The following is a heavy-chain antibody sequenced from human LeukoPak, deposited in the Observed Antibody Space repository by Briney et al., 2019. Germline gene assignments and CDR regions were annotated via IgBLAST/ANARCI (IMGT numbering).Heavy chain of an antibody. CDR2: IYSGGST. D-gene: IGHD5-18*01. CDR3: AKGVFGYNYGYDY. CDR1: GLTVTSNY. V-gene: IGHV3-66*01. J-gene: IGHJ4*02. Sequence: GGSLRLSCAASGLTVTSNYMSWVRQAPGKGLEWVSVIYSGGSTYYADSVKGRFTISRDNSKNTLFLQLNSLRAEDTAVYYCAKGVFGYNYGYDYWGQGTLVTVSS.